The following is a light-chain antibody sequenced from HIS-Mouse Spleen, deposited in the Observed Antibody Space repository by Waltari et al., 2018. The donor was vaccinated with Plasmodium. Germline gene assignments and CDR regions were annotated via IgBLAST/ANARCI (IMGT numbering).Light chain of an antibody. V-gene: IGLV4-69*01. Sequence: QLVLTQSPSASASLGASVKLTCTLSSGISSSALPWHQQKPEKGPRYLMKRNSDGSHRKGDGIPDRFSGSSSGAERYLTISSLQSEDEADYYCQTWGTGMGVFGGGTKLTVL. CDR3: QTWGTGMGV. CDR2: RNSDGSH. J-gene: IGLJ2*01. CDR1: SGISSSA.